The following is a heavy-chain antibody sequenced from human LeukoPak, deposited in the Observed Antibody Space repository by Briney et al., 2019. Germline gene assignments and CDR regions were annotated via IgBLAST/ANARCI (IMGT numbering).Heavy chain of an antibody. D-gene: IGHD2-21*02. CDR3: TTFDVVVTAYDY. Sequence: GGSLRLSCAASGFTFSNAWLSWVRQAPGKGLEWVGRIKSKTNGGTTDFAAPVKGRFTISREDSKNTLYLQMNSLKTEDTAVYYCTTFDVVVTAYDYWGQGTLVTVSS. CDR1: GFTFSNAW. V-gene: IGHV3-15*01. CDR2: IKSKTNGGTT. J-gene: IGHJ4*02.